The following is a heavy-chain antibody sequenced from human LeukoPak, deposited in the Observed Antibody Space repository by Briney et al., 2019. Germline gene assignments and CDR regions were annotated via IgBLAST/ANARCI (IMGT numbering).Heavy chain of an antibody. V-gene: IGHV4-39*07. J-gene: IGHJ4*02. CDR1: GGSISSSSYY. D-gene: IGHD3-22*01. CDR3: ARVRRYYYDSSGYYGDY. CDR2: IYYSGST. Sequence: SETLSLTCTVSGGSISSSSYYWGWIRQPPGKGLEWIGSIYYSGSTYYNPSLKSRVTISVDTSKNQFSLKLSSVTAADTAVYYCARVRRYYYDSSGYYGDYWGQGTLVTVSS.